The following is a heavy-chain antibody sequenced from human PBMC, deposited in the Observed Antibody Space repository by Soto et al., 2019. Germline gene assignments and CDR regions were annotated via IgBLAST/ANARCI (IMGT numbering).Heavy chain of an antibody. D-gene: IGHD2-2*01. CDR1: GFTLSSHW. Sequence: EVDLVESGGDLVQPGGSLRLSCAASGFTLSSHWMHWVRQVPGKGLMWVGRVNTDGAITSYAGAVKGRFTISKDNAMKSVFVVLDGLTTEVTSTYACAREAGYCSRTSCYRRVFDLWGQGTMVTVSP. V-gene: IGHV3-74*01. CDR2: VNTDGAIT. CDR3: AREAGYCSRTSCYRRVFDL. J-gene: IGHJ3*01.